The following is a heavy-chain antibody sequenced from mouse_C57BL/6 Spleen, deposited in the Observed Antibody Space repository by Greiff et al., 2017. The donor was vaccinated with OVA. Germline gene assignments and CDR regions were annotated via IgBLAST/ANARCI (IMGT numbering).Heavy chain of an antibody. V-gene: IGHV1-69*01. CDR3: ARKDSSGHGAY. D-gene: IGHD3-2*02. J-gene: IGHJ3*01. CDR1: GYTFTSYW. Sequence: QVQLKQPGAELVMPGASVKLSCKASGYTFTSYWMHWVKQRPGQGLEWIGEIDPSDSYTNYNQKFKGKSTLTVDKSSSTAYMQLSSLTSEDSAVYYCARKDSSGHGAYWGQGTLVTVSA. CDR2: IDPSDSYT.